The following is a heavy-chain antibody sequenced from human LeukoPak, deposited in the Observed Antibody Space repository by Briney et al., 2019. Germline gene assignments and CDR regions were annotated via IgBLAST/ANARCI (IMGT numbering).Heavy chain of an antibody. CDR1: GFTFSSYW. CDR3: ARLYCSSTSCYDY. Sequence: HPGGSLRLSCAASGFTFSSYWMNWVRQAPGKGLVWVSRIASDGSSTTYADSVKGRFSISRDNAKNTLYLQMNSLRAEDTAVYYCARLYCSSTSCYDYWGQGTLVTVSS. J-gene: IGHJ4*02. D-gene: IGHD2-2*01. V-gene: IGHV3-74*01. CDR2: IASDGSST.